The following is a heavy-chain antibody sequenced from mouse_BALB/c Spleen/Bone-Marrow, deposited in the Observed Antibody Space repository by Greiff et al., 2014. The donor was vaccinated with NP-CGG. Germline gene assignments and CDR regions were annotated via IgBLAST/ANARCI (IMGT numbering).Heavy chain of an antibody. D-gene: IGHD1-2*01. Sequence: EVQLQQSGAEPVKPGASVKLSCTASGFNIKDTYMHWVKQRPEQGLEWIGRIDPANGNTKYDPKFQGKATITADTSSNTAYLQLSSLTSEDTAVYYCARYYYGYYFDYWGQGTTPTVSS. V-gene: IGHV14-3*02. CDR3: ARYYYGYYFDY. CDR1: GFNIKDTY. J-gene: IGHJ2*01. CDR2: IDPANGNT.